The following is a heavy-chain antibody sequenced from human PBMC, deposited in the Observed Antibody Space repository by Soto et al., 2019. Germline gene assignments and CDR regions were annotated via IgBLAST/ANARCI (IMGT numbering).Heavy chain of an antibody. CDR1: GGTFSSYA. Sequence: QVQLVQSGAEVKKPGSSVKVSCKASGGTFSSYAISWVRQAPGQGLEWMGGIIPIFGTANYAQKFQGRVTITADESTSTAYMELSSLRSEHTAVYYCARDRHIVVVPAAIGYWYGMDVWGQGTTVTVSS. CDR3: ARDRHIVVVPAAIGYWYGMDV. D-gene: IGHD2-2*01. J-gene: IGHJ6*02. CDR2: IIPIFGTA. V-gene: IGHV1-69*01.